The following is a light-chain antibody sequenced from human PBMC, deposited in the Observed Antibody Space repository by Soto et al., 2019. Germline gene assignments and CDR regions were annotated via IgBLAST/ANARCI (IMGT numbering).Light chain of an antibody. CDR3: QHYNSWPT. Sequence: EIVMTQSPATLSVSPGEGATLSCRASQSVSSNLAWYQQKPGQAPRLLIYDASTRATGVPARFSGYGSGTDFILTIRSLQSEDSALYYCQHYNSWPTFGPGTKVEIK. CDR2: DAS. J-gene: IGKJ3*01. V-gene: IGKV3D-15*01. CDR1: QSVSSN.